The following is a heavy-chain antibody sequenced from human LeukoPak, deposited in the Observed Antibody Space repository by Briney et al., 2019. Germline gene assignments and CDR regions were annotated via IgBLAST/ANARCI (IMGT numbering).Heavy chain of an antibody. V-gene: IGHV4-39*01. CDR2: IYYSGNT. D-gene: IGHD3/OR15-3a*01. J-gene: IGHJ4*02. CDR1: GFTFSNYN. CDR3: ARQTGSGLFILP. Sequence: GSLRLSCAASGFTFSNYNMNWIRQPPGKGLEWVGSIYYSGNTYYNASLKSQVSISIDTSKNQFSLRLTSVTAADTAVYYCARQTGSGLFILPGGQGTLVTVSS.